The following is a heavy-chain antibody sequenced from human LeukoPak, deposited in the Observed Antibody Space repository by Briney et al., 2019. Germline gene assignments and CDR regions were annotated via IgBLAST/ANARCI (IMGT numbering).Heavy chain of an antibody. CDR1: GGSIYRCY. D-gene: IGHD5-18*01. CDR3: ARDSGYGDPFDY. Sequence: PSETLSLTCTVSGGSIYRCYWSWIRQPPGQGLEWIGYILYTGSSSYSPSLEGRVTISIDTSKNQFSLKLKSVTAADTAMYYCARDSGYGDPFDYWGQGTLVTVSS. V-gene: IGHV4-59*01. J-gene: IGHJ4*02. CDR2: ILYTGSS.